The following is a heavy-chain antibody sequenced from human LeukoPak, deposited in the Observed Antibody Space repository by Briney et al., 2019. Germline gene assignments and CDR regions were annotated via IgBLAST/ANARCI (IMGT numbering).Heavy chain of an antibody. V-gene: IGHV3-23*01. J-gene: IGHJ5*02. CDR1: GFSLSTSG. D-gene: IGHD5-12*01. Sequence: LTLTCTFSGFSLSTSGMCVSWVRQAPRKGLEWVSAISGSGGGTYYADSVKGRLTISRDNSKNTLYLQMSSLRAEDTAVYYCAKAFSAYENWPPNWFDPWGQGTLVTVSS. CDR3: AKAFSAYENWPPNWFDP. CDR2: ISGSGGGT.